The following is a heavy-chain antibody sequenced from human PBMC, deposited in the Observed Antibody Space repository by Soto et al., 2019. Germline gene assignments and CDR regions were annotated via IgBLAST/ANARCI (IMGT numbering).Heavy chain of an antibody. CDR1: GYTFTNYW. CDR2: IYPGDSDT. CDR3: AASICYYGMDX. J-gene: IGHJ6*02. Sequence: GEALKISCKGSGYTFTNYWIGWVRQMPGKGLELMGIIYPGDSDTKYNPSFQGQVTISADKSITTTYLRWTSLNASDTAIYYCAASICYYGMDXWGQGTTVTVS. V-gene: IGHV5-51*01.